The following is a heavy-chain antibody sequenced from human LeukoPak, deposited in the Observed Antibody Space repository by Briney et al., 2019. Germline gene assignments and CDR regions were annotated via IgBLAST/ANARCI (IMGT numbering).Heavy chain of an antibody. J-gene: IGHJ6*03. D-gene: IGHD6-13*01. CDR3: TLTLYSSSWYYYYYYMDV. V-gene: IGHV3-49*04. Sequence: GGSLRLSCTASGFTFGDYAMSWVRQAPGKGLEWVGFIRSKAFGGTTEYAACVKGRFTLSRDDSKSIAYLQMNSLKTDDSAVYYCTLTLYSSSWYYYYYYMDVWGKGTTVTISS. CDR1: GFTFGDYA. CDR2: IRSKAFGGTT.